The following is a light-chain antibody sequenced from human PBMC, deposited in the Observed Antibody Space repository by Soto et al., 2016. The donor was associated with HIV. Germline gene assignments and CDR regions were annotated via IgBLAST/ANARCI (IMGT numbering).Light chain of an antibody. CDR2: ATY. V-gene: IGKV1-12*01. CDR3: QQTDSFPFT. J-gene: IGKJ3*01. Sequence: DIQMTQSPSSVSASVGDRVTITCRASQAINSRLAWYQQNPGKAPEVLITATYTLQDGVPSRFSGSASGGTGTDFTLTIDSLQPEDFATYYCQQTDSFPFTFGPGTKVQI. CDR1: QAINSR.